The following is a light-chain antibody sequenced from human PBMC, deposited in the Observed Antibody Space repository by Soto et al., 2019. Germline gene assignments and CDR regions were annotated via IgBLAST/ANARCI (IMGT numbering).Light chain of an antibody. CDR3: QQYKGT. J-gene: IGKJ1*01. Sequence: DIQMTQSPSTLSASVGDRVTITCRARQSISSWLAWYQQKPGKAPKLLIYKASSLESGVPSRFSGSGSGTEFTLTISSLQPDDFATYYGQQYKGTFGQGTKVEIK. CDR1: QSISSW. CDR2: KAS. V-gene: IGKV1-5*03.